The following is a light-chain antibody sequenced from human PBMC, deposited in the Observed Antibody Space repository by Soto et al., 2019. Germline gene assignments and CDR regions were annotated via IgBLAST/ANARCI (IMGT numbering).Light chain of an antibody. CDR1: ATSRGL. CDR2: DTS. J-gene: IGKJ5*01. CDR3: QQRHNWPIT. Sequence: IIFTQSPATLTLSPWSRSTLSCMASATSRGLLAWYQQRPGQPPRLLIYDTSNRATGIPARFSGSGSGTDFTLTISGLEPADLGVYYCQQRHNWPITFGQGTRLEI. V-gene: IGKV3-11*01.